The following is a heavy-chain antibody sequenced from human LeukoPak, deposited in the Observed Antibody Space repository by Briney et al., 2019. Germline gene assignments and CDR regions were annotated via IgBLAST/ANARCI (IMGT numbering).Heavy chain of an antibody. Sequence: MSSETLSLTCSVSGASTTSYYWNWIRQAPGKGLEWIGYIYSDGTTSYSPSLRSRVTISIDTSRNQFSLKLSSVTAADAAVYYCARTMTTVTTNWFDPWGQGTLVTVSS. J-gene: IGHJ5*02. V-gene: IGHV4-59*01. CDR2: IYSDGTT. CDR1: GASTTSYY. D-gene: IGHD4-11*01. CDR3: ARTMTTVTTNWFDP.